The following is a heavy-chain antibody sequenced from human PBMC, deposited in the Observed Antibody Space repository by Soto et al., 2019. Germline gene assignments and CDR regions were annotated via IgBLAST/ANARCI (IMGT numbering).Heavy chain of an antibody. Sequence: SETLSLTCTVSGGSISSYYWSWIRQPPGKGLEWIGEINHSGSTIYNPSLKSRVTISVDTSKNQFSLKLSSVTAADTAVYYCAIGPKYYDILTGYYLYYFDYWGQGTLVTVSS. D-gene: IGHD3-9*01. CDR1: GGSISSYY. CDR3: AIGPKYYDILTGYYLYYFDY. J-gene: IGHJ4*02. V-gene: IGHV4-34*01. CDR2: INHSGST.